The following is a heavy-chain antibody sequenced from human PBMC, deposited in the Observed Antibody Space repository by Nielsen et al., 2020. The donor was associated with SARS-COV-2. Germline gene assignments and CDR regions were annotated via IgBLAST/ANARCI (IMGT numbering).Heavy chain of an antibody. J-gene: IGHJ6*02. CDR3: ATLVRRYGMDV. CDR1: GFTFDDYG. CDR2: INWNGGST. V-gene: IGHV3-20*04. D-gene: IGHD4-23*01. Sequence: GGSLRLSCAASGFTFDDYGMTWVRQVPGKGLEWVSGINWNGGSTGYADSVKGRFTISRDNAKNSLYLQMNSLRAEDTALYYCATLVRRYGMDVWGQGTTVTVSS.